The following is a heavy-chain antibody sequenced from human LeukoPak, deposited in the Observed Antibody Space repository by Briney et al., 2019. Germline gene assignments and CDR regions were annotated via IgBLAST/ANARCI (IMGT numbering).Heavy chain of an antibody. CDR2: IYYSGST. D-gene: IGHD5-18*01. V-gene: IGHV4-59*01. Sequence: SETLSLTCTVSGVSISSYYWSWIRQPPGKGLEWIGYIYYSGSTNYNPSLKSRVTISVDTSKNQFSLKLSSVTAADTAVYYCARAQRRGSYGYFFDYWGQGTLVTVSS. CDR1: GVSISSYY. CDR3: ARAQRRGSYGYFFDY. J-gene: IGHJ4*02.